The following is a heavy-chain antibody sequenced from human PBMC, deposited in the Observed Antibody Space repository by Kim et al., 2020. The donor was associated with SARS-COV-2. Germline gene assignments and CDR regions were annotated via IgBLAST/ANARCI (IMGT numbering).Heavy chain of an antibody. Sequence: SETLSLTCAVYGGSFSGYYWSWIRQPPGKGLEWIGEINHSGSTNYNPSLKSRVTISVDTSKNQFSLKLSSVTAADTAVYYCARCIAAAGKDVWGQGTTVTVSS. CDR2: INHSGST. CDR3: ARCIAAAGKDV. CDR1: GGSFSGYY. D-gene: IGHD6-13*01. J-gene: IGHJ6*02. V-gene: IGHV4-34*01.